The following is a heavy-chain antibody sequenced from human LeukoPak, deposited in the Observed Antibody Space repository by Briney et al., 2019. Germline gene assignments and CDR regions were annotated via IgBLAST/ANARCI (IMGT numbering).Heavy chain of an antibody. D-gene: IGHD3-22*01. Sequence: SETLSLTCTVSGGSLNSYFWSWIRQPPGKGLEWIGNIYFSGSTDYNPSLKSRVTISLDTSKNQFSLKLSSVTAADTAVYYCARDLDYFDSAGYYHVPYGMDVWGQGTTVTVSS. CDR3: ARDLDYFDSAGYYHVPYGMDV. CDR1: GGSLNSYF. V-gene: IGHV4-59*01. J-gene: IGHJ6*02. CDR2: IYFSGST.